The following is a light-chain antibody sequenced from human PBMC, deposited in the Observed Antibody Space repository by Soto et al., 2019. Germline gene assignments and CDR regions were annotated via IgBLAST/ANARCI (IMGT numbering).Light chain of an antibody. J-gene: IGKJ4*01. CDR2: DAS. Sequence: AIQLTQSPSSLSASVGDRVTITCRASQGISGALAWYQQKPGKAPKVLIYDASTLESGVPSRFSCSGFGTEFTLIISSLQPEDFATYYCQHFYNYPLTFGGGTKVEIK. CDR1: QGISGA. CDR3: QHFYNYPLT. V-gene: IGKV1D-13*01.